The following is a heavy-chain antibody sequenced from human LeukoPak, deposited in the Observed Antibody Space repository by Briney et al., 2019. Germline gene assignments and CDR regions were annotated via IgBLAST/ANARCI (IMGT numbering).Heavy chain of an antibody. D-gene: IGHD2-2*01. CDR3: ARVGSYCSSTSCYEGYFDY. J-gene: IGHJ4*02. Sequence: ASVKVSCKASGYTFTSYYMHWVRQAPGQGLEWMGWINPNSGGTNYAQKFQGRVTMTRDTSISTAYMELSRLRSDDTAVYYCARVGSYCSSTSCYEGYFDYWGQGTLVTVSS. CDR2: INPNSGGT. CDR1: GYTFTSYY. V-gene: IGHV1-2*02.